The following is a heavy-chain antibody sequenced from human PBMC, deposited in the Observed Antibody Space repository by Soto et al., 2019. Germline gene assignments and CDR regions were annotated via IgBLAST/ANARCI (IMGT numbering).Heavy chain of an antibody. D-gene: IGHD6-6*01. V-gene: IGHV3-33*01. CDR1: GFTFSSYG. Sequence: PGGSLRLSCAASGFTFSSYGMHWVRQAPGKGLEWVAVIWYDGSNKYYADSVKGRFTISRDNSKNTLYLQMNSLRAEDTAVYYCARAQAPYFTYSSSSGLVFDYWGQGTLVTVSS. CDR2: IWYDGSNK. J-gene: IGHJ4*02. CDR3: ARAQAPYFTYSSSSGLVFDY.